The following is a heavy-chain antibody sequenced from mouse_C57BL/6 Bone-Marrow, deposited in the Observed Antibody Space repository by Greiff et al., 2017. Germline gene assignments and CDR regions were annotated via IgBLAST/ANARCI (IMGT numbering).Heavy chain of an antibody. J-gene: IGHJ1*03. CDR1: GYTFTDYE. D-gene: IGHD2-1*01. Sequence: VQLQQSGAELVRPGASVTLSCKASGYTFTDYEMHWVKQTPVHGLEWIGAIDPETGGTAYNQKFKGKAILTADTSSSTAYMELRSLTSEDSAVYCCIAIYYGNSLYWYFDVWGTGTTVTVSS. V-gene: IGHV1-15*01. CDR2: IDPETGGT. CDR3: IAIYYGNSLYWYFDV.